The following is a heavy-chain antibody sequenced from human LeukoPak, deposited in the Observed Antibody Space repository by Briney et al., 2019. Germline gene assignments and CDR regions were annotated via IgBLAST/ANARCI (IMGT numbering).Heavy chain of an antibody. V-gene: IGHV4-59*01. CDR1: GVSLHRSF. J-gene: IGHJ4*02. Sequence: SGTLSLTCVVSGVSLHRSFWTWVRQPPGKGLEWIGRIYSSGTTDYSPSLKSRLTISIDTSKNQFSLRLASMTAADTAVYFCGRRPAVDGPIDNWGQGILVAVSS. CDR2: IYSSGTT. CDR3: GRRPAVDGPIDN. D-gene: IGHD3/OR15-3a*01.